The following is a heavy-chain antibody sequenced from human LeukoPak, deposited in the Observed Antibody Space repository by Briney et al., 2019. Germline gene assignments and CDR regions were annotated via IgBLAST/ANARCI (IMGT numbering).Heavy chain of an antibody. Sequence: ASVKVSCKASGYTFTGYYMHWVRQAPGQGLEWMGWINPNSGGTNYAQKFQGRVTMTRDTSISTAYMELSSLRSEDTAVYYCARGYLKNYYCYGMDVWGQGTTVTVSS. CDR1: GYTFTGYY. D-gene: IGHD1-26*01. CDR2: INPNSGGT. CDR3: ARGYLKNYYCYGMDV. V-gene: IGHV1-2*02. J-gene: IGHJ6*02.